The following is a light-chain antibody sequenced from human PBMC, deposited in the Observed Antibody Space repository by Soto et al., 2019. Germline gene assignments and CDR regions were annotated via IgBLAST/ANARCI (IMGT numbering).Light chain of an antibody. J-gene: IGKJ2*01. CDR2: GAS. CDR3: HQYNNWLRT. V-gene: IGKV3-15*01. CDR1: QSVSSN. Sequence: EIVMTQSPATLSVSPGERATLSCRASQSVSSNLAWYQQKPGQAPRLLIYGASTRATGIPARFSGSGSGTEFTLTISSLQSEDFAVYYCHQYNNWLRTFGQGTKLEIK.